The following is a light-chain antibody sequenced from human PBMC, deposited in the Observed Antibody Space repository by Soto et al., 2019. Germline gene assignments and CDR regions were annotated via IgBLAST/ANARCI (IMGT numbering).Light chain of an antibody. CDR3: QQYGSSPPFT. Sequence: EIVLTQSPGTLSLSPGERATLSCRASQSVSSSYLAWYQQKPGQAARLLIYGASSRATGIPDRFSGSGSGTAFTLTISRLEPEDFAVYYCQQYGSSPPFTFGPGTKVDIK. J-gene: IGKJ3*01. V-gene: IGKV3-20*01. CDR2: GAS. CDR1: QSVSSSY.